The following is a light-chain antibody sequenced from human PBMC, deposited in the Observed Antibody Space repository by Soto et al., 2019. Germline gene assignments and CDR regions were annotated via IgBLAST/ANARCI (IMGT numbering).Light chain of an antibody. CDR2: WAS. Sequence: DIVMPQSPDSLAVSLGERATINCKSSQNILTNNKNYLAWFQQKPGQPPKLLIYWASTRKSGVPDRFSGSGSGTDFTLTISSLQTEDVAVYYCQQYHSDPITFGQGTRLEIK. J-gene: IGKJ5*01. CDR3: QQYHSDPIT. V-gene: IGKV4-1*01. CDR1: QNILTNNKNY.